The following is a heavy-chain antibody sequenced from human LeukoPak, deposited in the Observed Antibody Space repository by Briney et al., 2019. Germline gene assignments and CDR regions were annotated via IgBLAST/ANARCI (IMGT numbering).Heavy chain of an antibody. CDR2: IYYSGNT. D-gene: IGHD6-19*01. Sequence: SETLSLNCTVSGGSIRSYYWSWIRQPPGKGLEWIGFIYYSGNTNYNPSLKSRVTRSVDTSKNQFSLKLSSVTAADTAVYYCARESSSGWTFDYWGQGTLVTVSS. V-gene: IGHV4-59*01. CDR1: GGSIRSYY. CDR3: ARESSSGWTFDY. J-gene: IGHJ4*02.